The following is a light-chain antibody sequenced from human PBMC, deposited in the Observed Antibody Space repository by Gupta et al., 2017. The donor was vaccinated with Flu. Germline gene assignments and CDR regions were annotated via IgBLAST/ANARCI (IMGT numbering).Light chain of an antibody. CDR2: GNS. V-gene: IGLV1-44*01. Sequence: QSVLTQPPSASGTPGQRVTISCSGSSSNIGSNTVNWYKQLPGTAPKLLIYGNSPRPSGVPDRFSGSKSGTSASLAISGLQAEDEADYYCAAWDDSRSGGVFGGGTKLTVL. CDR1: SSNIGSNT. J-gene: IGLJ3*02. CDR3: AAWDDSRSGGV.